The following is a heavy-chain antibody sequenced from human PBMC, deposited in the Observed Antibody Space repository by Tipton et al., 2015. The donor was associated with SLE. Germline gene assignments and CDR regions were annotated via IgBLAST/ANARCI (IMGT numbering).Heavy chain of an antibody. CDR2: ISAYNGNT. CDR1: GYTFNSYG. D-gene: IGHD3-16*01. V-gene: IGHV1-18*01. CDR3: AKEGPEILGWLH. J-gene: IGHJ4*02. Sequence: QVQLVQSGAEVKKPGASVKVSCKASGYTFNSYGVSWVRQAPGQGLEWMGWISAYNGNTNYAQNLQGRVTMTTDTSTTTVYMELRGLRSEDTAVYYCAKEGPEILGWLHWGQGTQVTVSS.